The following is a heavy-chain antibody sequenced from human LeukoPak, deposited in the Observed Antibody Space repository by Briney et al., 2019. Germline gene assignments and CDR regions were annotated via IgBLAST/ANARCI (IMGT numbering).Heavy chain of an antibody. CDR3: VGQVAGTYYYYGMDV. V-gene: IGHV3-9*01. D-gene: IGHD6-19*01. CDR1: GFTFDDYA. J-gene: IGHJ6*02. CDR2: ISWNSGSI. Sequence: AGGSLRLSCAASGFTFDDYAMHWVRQGPGKGLEWVSGISWNSGSIGYADSVKGRFTISRDNAKNSLYLQMNSLRAEDTAVYYCVGQVAGTYYYYGMDVWGQGTTVTVSS.